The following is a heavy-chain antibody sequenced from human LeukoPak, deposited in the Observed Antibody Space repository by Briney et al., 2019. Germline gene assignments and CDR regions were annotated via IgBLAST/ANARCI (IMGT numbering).Heavy chain of an antibody. CDR2: IYSGGST. V-gene: IGHV3-53*01. J-gene: IGHJ2*01. CDR3: ARVGDHFHWNLDL. Sequence: GGSLRLSCAASGFTLSTYYMNWVRQAPGKGLEWVSIIYSGGSTYYADSMKGRFTISRDTSKNTLSLQMNSLRAKDTAVYFCARVGDHFHWNLDLWGRGTLVTVSS. D-gene: IGHD3-3*02. CDR1: GFTLSTYY.